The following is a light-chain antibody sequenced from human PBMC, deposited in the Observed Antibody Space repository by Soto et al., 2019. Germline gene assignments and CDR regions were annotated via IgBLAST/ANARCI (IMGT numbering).Light chain of an antibody. CDR1: QGIRSY. Sequence: DIQLTQSPSFLSASVGDRVTITCRASQGIRSYAAWYQQKPGKAPNLLIYTASALQGGVPSRFSGNGSGTEFTLTISSLQPEYCAIYYCQQLSSYPITFGQGTRLAIK. CDR3: QQLSSYPIT. CDR2: TAS. V-gene: IGKV1-9*01. J-gene: IGKJ5*01.